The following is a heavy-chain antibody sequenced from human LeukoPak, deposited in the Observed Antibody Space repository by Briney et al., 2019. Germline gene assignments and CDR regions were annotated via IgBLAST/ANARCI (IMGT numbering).Heavy chain of an antibody. Sequence: GGSLRLSCAASGFDFSRYWMHWVRLVPGKEVVWVSHSHNDGNSVSYADSVKGRFTVSRDNAKNTLYLQMNRLRAEDTAVYYCVRHNYGYDYWGQGTKVTVSS. D-gene: IGHD3-10*01. V-gene: IGHV3-74*01. CDR3: VRHNYGYDY. CDR1: GFDFSRYW. J-gene: IGHJ4*02. CDR2: SHNDGNSV.